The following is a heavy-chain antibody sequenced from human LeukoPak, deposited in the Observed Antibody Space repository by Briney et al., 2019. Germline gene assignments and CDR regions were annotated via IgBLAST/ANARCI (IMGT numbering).Heavy chain of an antibody. J-gene: IGHJ4*02. Sequence: GGSLRLSCAASGFTFSYYTMHWVRQAPGKGLEWVAVISYDGSNKYYADSVKGRFTISRDNSKNTLYLQMNSLRAEDTAVYYCAKDRGYCSGGSCYPGFYFDYWGQGTLVTVSS. V-gene: IGHV3-30-3*01. CDR1: GFTFSYYT. CDR2: ISYDGSNK. D-gene: IGHD2-15*01. CDR3: AKDRGYCSGGSCYPGFYFDY.